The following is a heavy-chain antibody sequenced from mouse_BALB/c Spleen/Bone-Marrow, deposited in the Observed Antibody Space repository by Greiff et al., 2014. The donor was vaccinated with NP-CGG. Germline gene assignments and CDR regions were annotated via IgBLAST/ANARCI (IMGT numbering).Heavy chain of an antibody. CDR1: GFNIKDTY. Sequence: EVQLVESGAELVKPGASVKLSSTASGFNIKDTYMHWVKQRPEQGLEWIGRIDPANGNTKYDPKFQGKATITADTSSNTAYLQLSSLTSEDTAVYYCARYYYGSSYFDYWGQGTTLTVSS. D-gene: IGHD1-1*01. CDR3: ARYYYGSSYFDY. J-gene: IGHJ2*01. V-gene: IGHV14-3*02. CDR2: IDPANGNT.